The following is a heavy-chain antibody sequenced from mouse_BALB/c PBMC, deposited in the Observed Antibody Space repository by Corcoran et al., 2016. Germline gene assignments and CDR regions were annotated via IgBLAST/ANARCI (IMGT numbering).Heavy chain of an antibody. CDR2: INPYNDGT. CDR3: ARDDYYGSSYGAMDY. V-gene: IGHV1S136*01. D-gene: IGHD1-1*01. J-gene: IGHJ4*01. Sequence: EVQLQQSGPELVKPGASVKMSCKASGYTFTSYVMHWVKQKPGQGLEWIGYINPYNDGTKYNEKFKGKATLTSDKSSSTAYMELSSLTSEDSAVYYCARDDYYGSSYGAMDYWGQGTSVTVSS. CDR1: GYTFTSYV.